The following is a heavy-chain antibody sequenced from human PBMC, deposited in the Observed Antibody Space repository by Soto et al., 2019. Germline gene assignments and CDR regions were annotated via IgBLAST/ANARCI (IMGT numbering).Heavy chain of an antibody. CDR2: IYYSGST. CDR1: GGSISSYY. Sequence: QVQLQESGPGLVKPSETLSLTCTVSGGSISSYYWSWIRQPPGKGLEWIGYIYYSGSTNYNPSLKSRVTISVDTSKNQFSLKLSSVTAADTAVYYCARDRLLNYFDYWGQGTLVTVSS. CDR3: ARDRLLNYFDY. J-gene: IGHJ4*02. V-gene: IGHV4-59*01. D-gene: IGHD5-12*01.